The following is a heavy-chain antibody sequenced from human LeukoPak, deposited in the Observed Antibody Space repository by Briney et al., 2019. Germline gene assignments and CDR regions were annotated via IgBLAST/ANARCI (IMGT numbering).Heavy chain of an antibody. CDR1: GYTLTELS. V-gene: IGHV1-24*01. CDR2: LDPEHGET. D-gene: IGHD2-15*01. CDR3: ATDPVGYCNADGCYSVDY. J-gene: IGHJ4*02. Sequence: AASVKVSCKVSGYTLTELSMHWVRQAPGKGLEWMGGLDPEHGETVYAQKFQGRLTMTEDTSTHTAYMELSSLRSDDTAVYYCATDPVGYCNADGCYSVDYWGQGTLVTVSS.